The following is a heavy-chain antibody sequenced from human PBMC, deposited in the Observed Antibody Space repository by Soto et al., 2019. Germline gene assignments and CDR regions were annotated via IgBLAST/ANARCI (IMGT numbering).Heavy chain of an antibody. V-gene: IGHV3-30*18. CDR2: ISYDGSNK. Sequence: QVQLVESGGGVVQPGRSLRLSCAASGFTFNSYGMHWVRQAPGKGLEWVAVISYDGSNKYYADSVKGRFTISRDNSKNTLYLQMTSLRAEDTAVYYCAKESYYDSSGYYSDYFDSWGQGTLVTVSS. CDR1: GFTFNSYG. J-gene: IGHJ4*02. D-gene: IGHD3-22*01. CDR3: AKESYYDSSGYYSDYFDS.